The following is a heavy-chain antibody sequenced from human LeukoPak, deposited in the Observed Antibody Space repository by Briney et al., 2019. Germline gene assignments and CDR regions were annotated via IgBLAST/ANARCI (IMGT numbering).Heavy chain of an antibody. CDR1: GGSISSAGDY. CDR3: ARARYNWFDP. V-gene: IGHV4-30-2*01. Sequence: SETLSLTCNVSGGSISSAGDYWSWIRQPPGKGLEWIGYIYHSGSTTYNPSLKSRVTLSRDRSKNQFSLKLNSVTAADTAVYYCARARYNWFDPWGQGTLVTVSS. CDR2: IYHSGST. D-gene: IGHD3-16*02. J-gene: IGHJ5*02.